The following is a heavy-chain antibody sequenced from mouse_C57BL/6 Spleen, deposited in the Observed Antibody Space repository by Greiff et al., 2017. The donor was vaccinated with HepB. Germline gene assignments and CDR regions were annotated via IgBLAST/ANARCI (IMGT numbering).Heavy chain of an antibody. D-gene: IGHD1-1*01. V-gene: IGHV1-82*01. J-gene: IGHJ4*01. CDR2: IYPGDGDT. CDR3: ARWGSSSHAMDY. Sequence: VQLQQSGPELVKPGASVKISCKASGYAFSSSWMNWVKQRPGKGLEWIGRIYPGDGDTNYNGKFKGKATLTADKSSSTAYMQLSSLTSEDSAVYFCARWGSSSHAMDYWGQGTSVTVSS. CDR1: GYAFSSSW.